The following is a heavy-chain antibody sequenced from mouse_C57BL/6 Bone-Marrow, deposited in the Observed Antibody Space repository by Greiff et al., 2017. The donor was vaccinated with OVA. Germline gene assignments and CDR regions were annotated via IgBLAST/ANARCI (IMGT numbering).Heavy chain of an antibody. D-gene: IGHD2-3*01. J-gene: IGHJ3*01. CDR2: IYPRDGST. CDR3: ARRWRLLRGFAY. CDR1: GYTFTDHT. V-gene: IGHV1-78*01. Sequence: QVQLQQSDAELVKPGASVTISCKVSGYTFTDHTIHWMKQRPEQGLEWIGYIYPRDGSTKSNEKFKGKATLTADKSYSTAYLQLTSLTSEDSAVYFCARRWRLLRGFAYWGQGTLVTVSA.